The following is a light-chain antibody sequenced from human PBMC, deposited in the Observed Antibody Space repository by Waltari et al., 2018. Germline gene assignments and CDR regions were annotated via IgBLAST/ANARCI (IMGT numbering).Light chain of an antibody. CDR2: TSS. CDR3: QQSVTTPT. CDR1: QNINIY. Sequence: VIITCRTSQNINIYLNWYRQRPGKVPELLIYTSSNLQTGVPSRFSGSGSGTDFTLTISSLQPEDFATYYCQQSVTTPTFGPGTKVDIK. V-gene: IGKV1-39*01. J-gene: IGKJ3*01.